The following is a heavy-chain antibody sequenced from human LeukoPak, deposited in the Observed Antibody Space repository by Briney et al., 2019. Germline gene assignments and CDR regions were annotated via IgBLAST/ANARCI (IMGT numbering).Heavy chain of an antibody. J-gene: IGHJ6*03. CDR2: IYYSGST. Sequence: SETLSLTCTVSGGSLSSYYGSWVRHPPGKGREWGGYIYYSGSTNYNPSLKSRVTISVDTSKNQFSLKLSSVTAADTAVYYCARTRYLHYYYYYMDVWGKGTTVTVSS. CDR1: GGSLSSYY. D-gene: IGHD1-1*01. CDR3: ARTRYLHYYYYYMDV. V-gene: IGHV4-59*01.